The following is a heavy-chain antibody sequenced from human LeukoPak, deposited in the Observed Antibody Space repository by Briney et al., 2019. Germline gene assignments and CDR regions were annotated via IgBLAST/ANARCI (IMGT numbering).Heavy chain of an antibody. D-gene: IGHD3-10*01. CDR3: ARVPKNLNNYYGSGSYYQNWFDP. Sequence: ASVKVSCKVSGYTLTELSMHWVRQAPGKGLEWMGGFDPEDGETIYAQKFQGRVTMTEDTSTDTAYMELSSLRSEDTAVYYCARVPKNLNNYYGSGSYYQNWFDPWGQGTLVTVSS. CDR1: GYTLTELS. J-gene: IGHJ5*02. CDR2: FDPEDGET. V-gene: IGHV1-24*01.